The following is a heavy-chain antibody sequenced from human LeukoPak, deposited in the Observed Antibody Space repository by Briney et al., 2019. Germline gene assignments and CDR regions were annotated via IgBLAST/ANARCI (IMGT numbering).Heavy chain of an antibody. CDR1: GGSISSGSYY. CDR2: IYYSGST. D-gene: IGHD6-6*01. V-gene: IGHV4-61*10. CDR3: ARAAFKYSPFDY. J-gene: IGHJ4*02. Sequence: SQTLSLTCTVSGGSISSGSYYWSWIRQPAGKGLEWIGYIYYSGSTNYNPSLKSRVTISVDTSKNQFSLKLSSVTAADTAVYYCARAAFKYSPFDYWGQGTLVTVSS.